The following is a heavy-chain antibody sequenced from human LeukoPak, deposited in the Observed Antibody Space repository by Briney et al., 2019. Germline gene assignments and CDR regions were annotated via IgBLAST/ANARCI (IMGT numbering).Heavy chain of an antibody. CDR1: GFTFSDYY. CDR2: IYYSGST. V-gene: IGHV4-30-4*08. D-gene: IGHD6-13*01. CDR3: ARAIGLGSSDRYYFDY. Sequence: LRLSCAASGFTFSDYYMSWIRQPPGKGLEWIGYIYYSGSTYYNPSLKSRVTISVDTSKNQFSLKLSSVTAADTAVYYCARAIGLGSSDRYYFDYWGQGTLVTVSS. J-gene: IGHJ4*02.